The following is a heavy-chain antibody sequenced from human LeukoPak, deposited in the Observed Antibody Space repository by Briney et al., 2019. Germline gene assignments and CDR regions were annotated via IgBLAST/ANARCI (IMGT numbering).Heavy chain of an antibody. J-gene: IGHJ4*02. CDR1: GFTVSTNY. V-gene: IGHV3-53*01. CDR2: IYFGGST. D-gene: IGHD5-18*01. CDR3: ARVGAGSTYGYADC. Sequence: PGGSLRLSCAASGFTVSTNYMNWVRQAPGKGLEWVSVIYFGGSTYYADSVKGRFTSSRDNSKNTVYLQMNSLRAEDTAVYYCARVGAGSTYGYADCWGQGTLVTVSS.